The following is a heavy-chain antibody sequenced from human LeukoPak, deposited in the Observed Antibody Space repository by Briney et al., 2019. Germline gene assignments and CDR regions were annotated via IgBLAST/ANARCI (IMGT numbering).Heavy chain of an antibody. V-gene: IGHV3-23*01. J-gene: IGHJ5*02. CDR3: AKIPRSTIFGVVIKGGNWFDP. D-gene: IGHD3-3*01. CDR2: ISGSGGST. CDR1: GFTFSSYA. Sequence: PGGSLRLSCAASGFTFSSYAMSWVRQAPGKGLEWVSAISGSGGSTYYADSVKGRFTISRDNSKNTLYLQMNSLRAEDTAVYYCAKIPRSTIFGVVIKGGNWFDPWGQGTLVTVSS.